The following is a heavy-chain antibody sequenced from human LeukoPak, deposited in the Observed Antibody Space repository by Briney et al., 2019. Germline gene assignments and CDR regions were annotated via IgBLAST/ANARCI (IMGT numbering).Heavy chain of an antibody. CDR1: GYTFTSYD. J-gene: IGHJ4*02. Sequence: GASVKVSCKASGYTFTSYDINWVRQATGQGLEWMGWMNPNSGNTNYAQKLQGRVTMTTDTSTSTAYMELRSLRSDDTAVYYCARVVSLPREEGVIAPFDYWGQGTLVTVSS. V-gene: IGHV1-18*01. CDR2: MNPNSGNT. D-gene: IGHD3-16*02. CDR3: ARVVSLPREEGVIAPFDY.